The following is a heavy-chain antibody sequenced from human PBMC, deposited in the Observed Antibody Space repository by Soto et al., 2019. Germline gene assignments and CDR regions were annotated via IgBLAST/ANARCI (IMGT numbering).Heavy chain of an antibody. CDR3: ARADYDFWSGYSVYKCFDP. CDR2: ISAYNGNT. J-gene: IGHJ5*02. CDR1: GYTFTSYG. Sequence: ASVKVSCKASGYTFTSYGISWVRQAPGQGLEWMGWISAYNGNTNYAQKLQGRVTMTTDTSTSTAYMELRSLRSDDTAVYYCARADYDFWSGYSVYKCFDPWGQGTLVTVS. V-gene: IGHV1-18*01. D-gene: IGHD3-3*01.